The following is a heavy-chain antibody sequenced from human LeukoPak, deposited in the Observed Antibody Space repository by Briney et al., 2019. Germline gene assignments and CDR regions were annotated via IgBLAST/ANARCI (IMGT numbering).Heavy chain of an antibody. V-gene: IGHV3-9*01. CDR2: ISWNSGSI. CDR3: AKDIRGYPRGGDSAFQH. CDR1: GFTFDDYA. J-gene: IGHJ1*01. Sequence: PGGSLRLSCAASGFTFDDYAMHWVRQAPGKGLEWVSGISWNSGSIGYADSVKGRFTISRDNAKNSLYLQMNSLRAEDTALYYCAKDIRGYPRGGDSAFQHWGQGTLVTVSS. D-gene: IGHD2-21*02.